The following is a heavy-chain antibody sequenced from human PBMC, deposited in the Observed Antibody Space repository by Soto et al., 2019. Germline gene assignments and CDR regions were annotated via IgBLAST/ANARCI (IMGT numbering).Heavy chain of an antibody. CDR3: ARDVAAVAGFPLGAFDI. J-gene: IGHJ3*02. Sequence: EASVKVSCKASGGTFSSYAISWVRQAPGQGLEWMGGIIPIFGTANYAQKFQGRVTITADESTSTAYMELSSLRSEDTAVYYCARDVAAVAGFPLGAFDIWGPGTMVTVSS. D-gene: IGHD6-19*01. CDR2: IIPIFGTA. CDR1: GGTFSSYA. V-gene: IGHV1-69*13.